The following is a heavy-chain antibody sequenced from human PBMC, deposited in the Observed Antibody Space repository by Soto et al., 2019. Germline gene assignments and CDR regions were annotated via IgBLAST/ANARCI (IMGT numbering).Heavy chain of an antibody. CDR2: IIPISGTA. Sequence: GASVKVSCKASGGTFSSYAISWVRQAPGQGLEWMGGIIPISGTANYAQKFQGRVTITADESTSTAYMELSSLRSEDTAVYYCARGSVAEGSEYFQHWGQGTLVTVSS. J-gene: IGHJ1*01. CDR1: GGTFSSYA. D-gene: IGHD6-19*01. CDR3: ARGSVAEGSEYFQH. V-gene: IGHV1-69*13.